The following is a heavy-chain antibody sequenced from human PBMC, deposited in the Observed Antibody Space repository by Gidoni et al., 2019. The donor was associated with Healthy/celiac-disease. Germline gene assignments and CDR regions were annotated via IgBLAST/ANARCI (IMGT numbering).Heavy chain of an antibody. V-gene: IGHV3-48*02. D-gene: IGHD4-17*01. CDR1: GFTFSSYS. Sequence: EVQLVASGGGLVQPGGSLRLSCAASGFTFSSYSMNWVRQAPGRGLEWVSYSSSSSSTIYYADSVKGRFTISRDNAKNSLYLQMNSLRDEDTAVYYCARDRGRMTTVTLFDYWGQGTLVTVSS. CDR2: SSSSSSTI. J-gene: IGHJ4*02. CDR3: ARDRGRMTTVTLFDY.